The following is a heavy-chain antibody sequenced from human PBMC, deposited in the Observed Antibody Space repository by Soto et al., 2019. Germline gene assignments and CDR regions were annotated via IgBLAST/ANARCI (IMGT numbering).Heavy chain of an antibody. Sequence: EVQLVESAGGLVQPGGSLRLSCAASVVTVSSNYMSWVGQAPGKGLEWCSVIYSGGSTYYADSVKGRFTISRDNSKNTLYLQMNSLRAEVTAVYYCARHGYNYGGGYFDYWGQGTLVTVSS. D-gene: IGHD5-18*01. CDR1: VVTVSSNY. CDR2: IYSGGST. CDR3: ARHGYNYGGGYFDY. J-gene: IGHJ4*02. V-gene: IGHV3-66*04.